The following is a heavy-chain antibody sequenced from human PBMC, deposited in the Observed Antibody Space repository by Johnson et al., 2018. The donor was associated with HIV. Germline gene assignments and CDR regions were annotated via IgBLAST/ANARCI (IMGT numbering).Heavy chain of an antibody. CDR3: ARAVDILAGPDAFDI. CDR2: IKQDGSEK. Sequence: MQLVESGGGLVQPGGSLRLSCAASGFTFSSYWMSWVRQAPGKGLEWVANIKQDGSEKYNVDSVKGRFIISRDNAKNSLYLQMNSLRAEDTAVYYCARAVDILAGPDAFDIWGQGTMVTVSS. V-gene: IGHV3-7*04. D-gene: IGHD3-9*01. CDR1: GFTFSSYW. J-gene: IGHJ3*02.